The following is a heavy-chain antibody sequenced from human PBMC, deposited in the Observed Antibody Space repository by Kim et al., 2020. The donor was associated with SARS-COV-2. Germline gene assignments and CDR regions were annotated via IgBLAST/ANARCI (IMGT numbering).Heavy chain of an antibody. V-gene: IGHV4-4*02. J-gene: IGHJ4*02. D-gene: IGHD6-13*01. CDR3: ARGRYSSSWYQRPIGLDY. Sequence: SETLSLTCAVSGGSISSSNWWSWVRQPPGKVLEWIGEIYHSGSTNYNPSLKSRVTISVDKSKNQFSLKLSSVTAADTAVYYCARGRYSSSWYQRPIGLDYWGQGTLVTVSS. CDR2: IYHSGST. CDR1: GGSISSSNW.